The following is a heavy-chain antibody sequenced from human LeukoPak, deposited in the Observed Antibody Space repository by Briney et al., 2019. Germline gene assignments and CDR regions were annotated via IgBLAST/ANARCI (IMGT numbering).Heavy chain of an antibody. J-gene: IGHJ6*03. Sequence: GGSLRLSCAASGFTFSDAWMIWVRQAPGKGLEWVARIKSKSDGETIDYAAPVQGRFIISRDDSKNTLYLEMNSLKIDDTAIYYCSPRISFLPGPSRRYYFYYYRDVSLRGTRDTVFS. CDR1: GFTFSDAW. CDR3: SPRISFLPGPSRRYYFYYYRDV. CDR2: IKSKSDGETI. V-gene: IGHV3-15*01. D-gene: IGHD2/OR15-2a*01.